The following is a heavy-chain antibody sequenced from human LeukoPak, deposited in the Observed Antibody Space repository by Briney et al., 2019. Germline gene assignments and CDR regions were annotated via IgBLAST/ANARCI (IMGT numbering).Heavy chain of an antibody. CDR2: TIPIFGTA. V-gene: IGHV1-69*13. D-gene: IGHD6-19*01. CDR3: ARDGATAVAGTSFDY. Sequence: SVKVSCKASGGTFSSYAISWVRQAPGQGLEWMGGTIPIFGTANYAQKFQGRVTITADESTSTAYMELSSLRSEDTAVYYCARDGATAVAGTSFDYWGQGTLVTVSS. J-gene: IGHJ4*02. CDR1: GGTFSSYA.